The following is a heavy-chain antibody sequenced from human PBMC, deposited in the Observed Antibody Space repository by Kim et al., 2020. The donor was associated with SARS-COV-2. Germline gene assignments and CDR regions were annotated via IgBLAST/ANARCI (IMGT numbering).Heavy chain of an antibody. V-gene: IGHV3-23*01. CDR2: ISGSGGST. D-gene: IGHD3-22*01. J-gene: IGHJ4*02. CDR1: GFTFSSYA. Sequence: GGSLRLSCAASGFTFSSYAMSWVRQAPGKGLEWVSAISGSGGSTYYADSVKGRFTISRDNSKNTLYLQMNSLRAEDTAVYYCAKERYYYDSSGSIQGYYFDYWGQGTLVTVSS. CDR3: AKERYYYDSSGSIQGYYFDY.